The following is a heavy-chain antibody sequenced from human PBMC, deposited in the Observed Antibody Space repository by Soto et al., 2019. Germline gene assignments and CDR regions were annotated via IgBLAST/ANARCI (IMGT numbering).Heavy chain of an antibody. CDR2: ISYDGSNK. CDR3: AKDNGSGCDWLRVGDASDI. Sequence: HPGGSLRLSCAASGFTFSSYGMHWVRQAPGKGLEWVAVISYDGSNKYYADSVKGRLTISRDNSKNTLYLQMNSLRGEDRAVYYCAKDNGSGCDWLRVGDASDIWGQGTMVTVSS. D-gene: IGHD5-12*01. J-gene: IGHJ3*02. V-gene: IGHV3-30*18. CDR1: GFTFSSYG.